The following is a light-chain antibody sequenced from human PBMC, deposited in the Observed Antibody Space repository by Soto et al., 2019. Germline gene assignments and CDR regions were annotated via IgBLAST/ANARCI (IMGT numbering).Light chain of an antibody. CDR3: MQALETPYT. CDR1: QSLLSSIGHKY. CDR2: LGS. Sequence: DIVMTQSPLSLPVTPGEPASISCRSSQSLLSSIGHKYLDWYLQKPGQSPQLLIYLGSNRASGVPDRCSGSGSGTDFTLKISRVEAEDVGVYYCMQALETPYTFGQGTKLEIK. V-gene: IGKV2-28*01. J-gene: IGKJ2*01.